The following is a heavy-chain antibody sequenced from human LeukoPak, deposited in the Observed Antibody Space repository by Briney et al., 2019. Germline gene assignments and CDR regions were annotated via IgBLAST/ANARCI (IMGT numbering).Heavy chain of an antibody. J-gene: IGHJ6*02. CDR1: GFTFSDYY. D-gene: IGHD3-10*01. CDR3: ARDRASRYGMDV. Sequence: PGGSLRLSCAASGFTFSDYYMNWIRQAPGKGLEWLSYISSGGSTIDYADFVKGRFTISRDNAKNSLYLQMNSLRVEDTAVYYCARDRASRYGMDVWGQGTTVTVSS. CDR2: ISSGGSTI. V-gene: IGHV3-11*01.